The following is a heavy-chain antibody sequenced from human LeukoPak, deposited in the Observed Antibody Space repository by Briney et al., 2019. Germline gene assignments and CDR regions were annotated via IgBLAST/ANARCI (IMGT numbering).Heavy chain of an antibody. CDR1: GYTFSSFG. CDR3: AREMARVPGNYGMDV. V-gene: IGHV7-4-1*02. D-gene: IGHD5-24*01. J-gene: IGHJ6*02. CDR2: LNTDTGNP. Sequence: ASVKVSCKTSGYTFSSFGITWVRQAPGQGLEWMGWLNTDTGNPTYAQGFTGRFVFSLDTSVNTTYLQINSLKAEDTAVYYCAREMARVPGNYGMDVWGQGTTVTVS.